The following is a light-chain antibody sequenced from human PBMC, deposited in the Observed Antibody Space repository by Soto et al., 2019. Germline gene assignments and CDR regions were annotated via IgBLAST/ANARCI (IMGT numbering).Light chain of an antibody. CDR3: CSNAVATASV. Sequence: QSVLTQAASVSGSPGQSITISWTGTSADVGSHKLVSWYQQYPGNAPKLIIFEAYKRPSGVSNRFSGSKSGSTASLTISGLQAEDEADYYCCSNAVATASVFATGPKATVL. V-gene: IGLV2-23*01. J-gene: IGLJ1*01. CDR1: SADVGSHKL. CDR2: EAY.